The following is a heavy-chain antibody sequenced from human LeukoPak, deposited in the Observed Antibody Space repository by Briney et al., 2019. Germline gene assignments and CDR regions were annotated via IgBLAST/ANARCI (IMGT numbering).Heavy chain of an antibody. V-gene: IGHV3-33*01. CDR3: ARETTTLDY. CDR2: IRAGGGNT. CDR1: GLTFSNYC. Sequence: GGSLRLSCAASGLTFSNYCMTWVRQAPGKGLDWVAVIRAGGGNTFYADSVKGRFTISRDNSTNTLYLQMNSLRAEDTAVYYCARETTTLDYWGQGTMVTVSS. D-gene: IGHD1-26*01. J-gene: IGHJ4*02.